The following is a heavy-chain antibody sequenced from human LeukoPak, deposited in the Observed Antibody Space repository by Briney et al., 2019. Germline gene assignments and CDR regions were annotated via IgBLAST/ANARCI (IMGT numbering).Heavy chain of an antibody. CDR2: IHPDGRIT. D-gene: IGHD5-12*01. CDR1: GFTISNYW. J-gene: IGHJ5*02. Sequence: GGSLRLSCVGSGFTISNYWMHWVRQAPGTGLMWVSRIHPDGRITTYADSVKGRFTISRDNAKNTLYLQMNSLRAEDTAVYYCAPQQAYSPYNWFDPWGQGTLVTVSS. V-gene: IGHV3-74*03. CDR3: APQQAYSPYNWFDP.